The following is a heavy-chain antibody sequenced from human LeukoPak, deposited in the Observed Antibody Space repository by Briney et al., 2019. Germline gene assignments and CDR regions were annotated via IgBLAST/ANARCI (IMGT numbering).Heavy chain of an antibody. D-gene: IGHD6-6*01. Sequence: PSQTLSLTCTVSGGSISSDTYYWSWMRQPPGKGLEWIGHIYQSGNTYYNPSLKSRVTISLDRSKNQFSLKLSSVTAADTAVYYCATHSSSSARLFDYWGQGTLVTVSS. CDR2: IYQSGNT. V-gene: IGHV4-30-2*02. CDR3: ATHSSSSARLFDY. J-gene: IGHJ4*02. CDR1: GGSISSDTYY.